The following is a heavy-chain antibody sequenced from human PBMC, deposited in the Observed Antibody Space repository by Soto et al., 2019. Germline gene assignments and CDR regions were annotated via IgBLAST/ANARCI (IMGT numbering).Heavy chain of an antibody. V-gene: IGHV1-69*06. CDR2: IIPIFGTA. Sequence: QVQLVQSGAEVKKPGSSVKVSCKASGGTFSSYAISWVRQAPGQGLEWMGGIIPIFGTANYAQKFQGRVTITADKSTSTAYMELSSLRSEDTAVYYCAKDHYYYDSSGYYLYFDYWGQGTLVTVSS. CDR1: GGTFSSYA. CDR3: AKDHYYYDSSGYYLYFDY. D-gene: IGHD3-22*01. J-gene: IGHJ4*02.